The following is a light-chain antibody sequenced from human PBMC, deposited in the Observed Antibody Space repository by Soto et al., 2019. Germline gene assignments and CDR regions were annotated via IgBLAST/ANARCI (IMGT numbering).Light chain of an antibody. Sequence: IVMTQSPANVSGSPGERVTLSCRASQSVSGNVAWYHQKPGQPPRLLVYGASTTATDIPARFFGSGSETDFTLTITRLQSEDFGIYYCQQFNSWPRTFGQGTKVEIK. CDR1: QSVSGN. CDR3: QQFNSWPRT. J-gene: IGKJ1*01. CDR2: GAS. V-gene: IGKV3-15*01.